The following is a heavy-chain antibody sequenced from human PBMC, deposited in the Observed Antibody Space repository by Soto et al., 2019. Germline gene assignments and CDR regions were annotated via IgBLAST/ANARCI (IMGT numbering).Heavy chain of an antibody. CDR1: GFTFSSYA. D-gene: IGHD6-19*01. V-gene: IGHV3-23*01. J-gene: IGHJ4*02. CDR3: AKSYSSGWDFDY. Sequence: GGSLRLACAASGFTFSSYAMSWVRQAPGKGLEWVSAISGSGGSTYYADSVKGRFTISRDNSKNTLYLQMNSLRAEDTAVYYCAKSYSSGWDFDYCGQGTLVTVPS. CDR2: ISGSGGST.